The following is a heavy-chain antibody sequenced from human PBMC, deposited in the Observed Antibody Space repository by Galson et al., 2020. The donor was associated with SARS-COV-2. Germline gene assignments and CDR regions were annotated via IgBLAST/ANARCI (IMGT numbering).Heavy chain of an antibody. V-gene: IGHV4-61*02. D-gene: IGHD6-19*01. J-gene: IGHJ4*02. CDR3: AYGVVAGTGY. CDR2: IYTSGST. CDR1: GGSISSGSYY. Sequence: SETLSLTCSVSGGSISSGSYYWSWIRQPAGKGLEWIGRIYTSGSTSYNPSLKSRVTISVDTSKNQFSLELTSVTAADTAVYFCAYGVVAGTGYWGQGILVTVSS.